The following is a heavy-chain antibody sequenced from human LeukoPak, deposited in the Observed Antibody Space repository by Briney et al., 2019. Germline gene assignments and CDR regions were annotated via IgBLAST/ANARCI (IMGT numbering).Heavy chain of an antibody. CDR2: IKSKTDGGTT. Sequence: PGGSLRLSCAASGFPFSNAWMNWVRQAPGKGLEWVGRIKSKTDGGTTDYAAPVKGRFTIPRDDSKNTLYLQMNSLKTEDTAVYYCTTDLLIVGALGYWGQGTLVTVSS. V-gene: IGHV3-15*07. J-gene: IGHJ4*02. CDR1: GFPFSNAW. D-gene: IGHD1-26*01. CDR3: TTDLLIVGALGY.